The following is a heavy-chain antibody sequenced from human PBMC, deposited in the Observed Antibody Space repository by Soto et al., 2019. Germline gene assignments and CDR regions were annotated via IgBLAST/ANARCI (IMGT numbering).Heavy chain of an antibody. D-gene: IGHD3-22*01. Sequence: SETLSLTCAVYGGSFSGYYWSWIRQPPGKGLEWIGEINHSGSTNYKSSLNSRVTISVDTSKNQFSLKLSSVTAADTAVYYCASYYYDSSGYYYVPGVYWGQGTLVTVSS. CDR2: INHSGST. CDR1: GGSFSGYY. J-gene: IGHJ4*02. CDR3: ASYYYDSSGYYYVPGVY. V-gene: IGHV4-34*01.